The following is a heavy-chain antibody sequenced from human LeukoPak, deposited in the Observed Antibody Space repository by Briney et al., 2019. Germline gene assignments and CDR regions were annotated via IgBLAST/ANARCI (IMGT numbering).Heavy chain of an antibody. CDR2: ISSSSSYI. CDR3: ARDGDTYYYDSSGQDYFDY. V-gene: IGHV3-21*01. CDR1: GFTFSSYS. Sequence: GGSLRLSCAASGFTFSSYSMNWVRQAPGKGLEWVSPISSSSSYIYYADSVKGRFTISRDNAKNSLYLQMNSLRAEDTAVYYCARDGDTYYYDSSGQDYFDYWGQGTLVTVSS. J-gene: IGHJ4*02. D-gene: IGHD3-22*01.